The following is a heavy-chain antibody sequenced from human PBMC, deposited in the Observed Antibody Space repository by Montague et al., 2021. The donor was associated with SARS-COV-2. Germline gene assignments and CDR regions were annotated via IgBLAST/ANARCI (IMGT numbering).Heavy chain of an antibody. CDR3: ARHYSATLPAVY. CDR2: ISDSGST. Sequence: SETLSLTCTDSGGSISSFYWSWFRQPPGKGLEWIGYISDSGSTNYNPSLTSRVTMSVDTSKNQFSLKVNSVTAADTAVYYCARHYSATLPAVYWGQGTLVTGSS. CDR1: GGSISSFY. D-gene: IGHD2-15*01. V-gene: IGHV4-59*08. J-gene: IGHJ4*02.